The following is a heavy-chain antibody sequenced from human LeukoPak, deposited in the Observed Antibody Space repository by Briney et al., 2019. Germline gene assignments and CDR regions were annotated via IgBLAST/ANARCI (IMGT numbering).Heavy chain of an antibody. V-gene: IGHV1-8*03. Sequence: ASVKVSCKAPGYTFTSYDINRVRQTTGQGLEWMGWMNPNSGNTGYAQKFQGRVTITRNTSISTAYMELSSLRSEDTAVYYCARFEGYQLLGFDPWGQGTLVTVSS. CDR3: ARFEGYQLLGFDP. D-gene: IGHD2-2*01. CDR2: MNPNSGNT. CDR1: GYTFTSYD. J-gene: IGHJ5*02.